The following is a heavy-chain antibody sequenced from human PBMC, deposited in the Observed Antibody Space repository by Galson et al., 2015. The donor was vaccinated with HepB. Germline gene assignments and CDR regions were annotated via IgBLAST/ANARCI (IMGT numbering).Heavy chain of an antibody. CDR1: GFTFSSYG. Sequence: SLRLSCAASGFTFSSYGMHWVRQAPGKGLEWVAVISYDGSNKYYADSVKGRFTISRDNSKNTLYLQMNSLRAEDTAVYYCAKDREWTVTTRWYFDLWGRGTLVTVSS. CDR3: AKDREWTVTTRWYFDL. D-gene: IGHD4-17*01. J-gene: IGHJ2*01. CDR2: ISYDGSNK. V-gene: IGHV3-30*18.